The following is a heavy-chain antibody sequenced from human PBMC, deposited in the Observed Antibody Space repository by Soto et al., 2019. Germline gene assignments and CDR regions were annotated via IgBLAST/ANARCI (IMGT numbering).Heavy chain of an antibody. V-gene: IGHV5-51*01. Sequence: GESLKISCQGSGYSFTNYWIAWVRQMPGKGLEWMGIIYPGDSDTRYSPSFQGQVTISVDKSISTAYLQWSSLKASDTAMYYCARLLSGHPGIAAAGDYWGQGTLVTVSS. D-gene: IGHD6-13*01. CDR3: ARLLSGHPGIAAAGDY. CDR1: GYSFTNYW. J-gene: IGHJ4*02. CDR2: IYPGDSDT.